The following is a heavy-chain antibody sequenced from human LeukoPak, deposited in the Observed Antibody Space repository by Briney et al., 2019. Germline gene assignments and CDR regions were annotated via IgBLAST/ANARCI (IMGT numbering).Heavy chain of an antibody. D-gene: IGHD6-13*01. CDR2: IKQDGSEK. Sequence: GGSLTLSCAVSGFTFSSYWTSWVRQAPGRVREWVANIKQDGSEKYYVDSVKGRFTISRDNAKNSLYLQMNSLRAEDTAVYYCARLGSSSWTFDYWGQGTLVTVSS. J-gene: IGHJ4*02. CDR3: ARLGSSSWTFDY. CDR1: GFTFSSYW. V-gene: IGHV3-7*03.